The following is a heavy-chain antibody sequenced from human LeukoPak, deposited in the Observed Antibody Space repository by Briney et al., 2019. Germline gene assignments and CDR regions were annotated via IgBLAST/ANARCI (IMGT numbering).Heavy chain of an antibody. D-gene: IGHD6-13*01. CDR2: IWYDGSNK. CDR1: GFTFSSYG. J-gene: IGHJ6*02. Sequence: PGRSLRLSCAASGFTFSSYGMHWVRQAPGKGLEWVAVIWYDGSNKYYADSVKGRFTISRDNPKNTLYLQMNSLRAEDTAVYYCARVGAAAGTQPYYYYGMDVWGQGTTVTVSS. V-gene: IGHV3-33*01. CDR3: ARVGAAAGTQPYYYYGMDV.